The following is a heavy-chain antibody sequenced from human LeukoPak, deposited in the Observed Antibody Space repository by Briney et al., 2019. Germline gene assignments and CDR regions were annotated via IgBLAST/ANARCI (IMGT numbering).Heavy chain of an antibody. CDR3: ARDYSPPHYYDSSGYFDS. CDR1: QFTFSSYS. CDR2: ISTSSRYI. D-gene: IGHD3-22*01. V-gene: IGHV3-21*01. Sequence: GGSLRLSCTASQFTFSSYSLNWVRQAPGKGLEWVSSISTSSRYIYYADSVKGRFTISRDNAKNSLFLQINSLRAEDTAVYYCARDYSPPHYYDSSGYFDSWGQGTLVTVSP. J-gene: IGHJ4*02.